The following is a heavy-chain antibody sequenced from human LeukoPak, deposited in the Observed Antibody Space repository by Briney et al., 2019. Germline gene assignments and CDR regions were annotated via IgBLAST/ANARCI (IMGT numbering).Heavy chain of an antibody. V-gene: IGHV3-21*01. CDR2: ISSSSSYI. D-gene: IGHD5/OR15-5a*01. CDR1: GFTFSRYS. Sequence: GGSLRLSCAASGFTFSRYSMNWVRQAPGKGLEWVSYISSSSSYIYYADSVKGRFTISRDNAKNSLYLQMNSLRAEDTAVYYCARLSTSDAFDICGQGTMVTVSS. CDR3: ARLSTSDAFDI. J-gene: IGHJ3*02.